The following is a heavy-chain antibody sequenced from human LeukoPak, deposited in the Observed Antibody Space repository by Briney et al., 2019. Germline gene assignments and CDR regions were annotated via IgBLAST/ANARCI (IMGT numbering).Heavy chain of an antibody. Sequence: AGSLRLSCAASGFTFSIYAMHWVRQAPGKGLEYVSAITSNGGSAYYANSVKGRFTISRDNSKNTLYLQMGSLRAEDMAVYYCARENCDSTTCYKTIDYWGQGTLVTVSS. CDR1: GFTFSIYA. CDR2: ITSNGGSA. J-gene: IGHJ4*02. CDR3: ARENCDSTTCYKTIDY. V-gene: IGHV3-64*01. D-gene: IGHD2-2*02.